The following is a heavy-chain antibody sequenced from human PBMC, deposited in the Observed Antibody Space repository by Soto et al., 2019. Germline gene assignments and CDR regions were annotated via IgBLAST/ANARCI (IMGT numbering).Heavy chain of an antibody. CDR1: GFTVSSKY. Sequence: GGSLRLSCAASGFTVSSKYMSWVRQAPGKGLEWVSLIQSGGPTYYADSVKGRFAISRDTSENTLHLQTDSLRAEDTAVYYCSRDDVLCDSALCYGASLDVRGKATTVTVSS. D-gene: IGHD2-15*01. CDR2: IQSGGPT. J-gene: IGHJ6*04. CDR3: SRDDVLCDSALCYGASLDV. V-gene: IGHV3-66*01.